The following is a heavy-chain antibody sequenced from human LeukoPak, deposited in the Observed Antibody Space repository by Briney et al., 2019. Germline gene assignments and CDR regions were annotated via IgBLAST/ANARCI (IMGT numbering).Heavy chain of an antibody. CDR3: ARVQYNDILTGKGAFDS. V-gene: IGHV5-51*01. Sequence: PGESLKISCKGSGYSFTSYWIGWVRQMPGKGLECMGIISPADSDIRYSPSFQGQVTISADKSISTAYLQWRSLKASDTAIYYCARVQYNDILTGKGAFDSWGQGTMVPVSS. CDR1: GYSFTSYW. J-gene: IGHJ3*02. D-gene: IGHD3-9*01. CDR2: ISPADSDI.